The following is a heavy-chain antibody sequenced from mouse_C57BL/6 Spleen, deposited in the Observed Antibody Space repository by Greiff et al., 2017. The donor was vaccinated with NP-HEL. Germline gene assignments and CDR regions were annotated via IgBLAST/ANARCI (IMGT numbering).Heavy chain of an antibody. V-gene: IGHV1-15*01. CDR1: GYTFTDYE. CDR2: IDPETGGT. Sequence: VQLQQSGAELVRPGASVTLSCKASGYTFTDYEMHWVKQTPVHGLEWIGAIDPETGGTAYNQKFKGKAILTADKSSSTAYMELRSLTSEDSAVDYCTRGTSYYYGSTLDYWGQGTTLTVSS. CDR3: TRGTSYYYGSTLDY. J-gene: IGHJ2*01. D-gene: IGHD1-1*01.